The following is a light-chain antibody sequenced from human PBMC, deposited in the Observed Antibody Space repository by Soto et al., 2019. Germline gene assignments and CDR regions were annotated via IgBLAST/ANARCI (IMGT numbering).Light chain of an antibody. J-gene: IGKJ1*01. Sequence: IELTQSPSSLSASVGDRVTISCRASQGVSSYLAWYQQKPGQAPKLLIYAASTLQSGVPSRFSGSGSGTDFTLTISSLQPEDFAIYYCQQLNSYPPTFGQGTKVEIK. CDR3: QQLNSYPPT. CDR1: QGVSSY. CDR2: AAS. V-gene: IGKV1-9*01.